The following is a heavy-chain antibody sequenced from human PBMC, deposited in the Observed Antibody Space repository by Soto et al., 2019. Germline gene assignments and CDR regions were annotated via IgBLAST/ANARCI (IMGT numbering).Heavy chain of an antibody. CDR1: GFIFSAYA. CDR2: ISYDGRTQ. D-gene: IGHD2-8*02. CDR3: VRHPYSTGSY. Sequence: QVQLVESGGGVVQPGTSLRLSCAVAGFIFSAYAFHWVGQAPGKGLDWVAGISYDGRTQYYEDSVKGRFSISRDNSKNTLYLQMNNLRPEDTAMYYCVRHPYSTGSYWGQGTLVTVSS. V-gene: IGHV3-30-3*01. J-gene: IGHJ4*02.